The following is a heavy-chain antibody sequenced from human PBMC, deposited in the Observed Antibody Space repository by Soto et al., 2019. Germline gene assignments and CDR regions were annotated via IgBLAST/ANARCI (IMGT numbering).Heavy chain of an antibody. CDR3: ATVDRAMVGVSYYSYSYSMDV. Sequence: PGGSLRLSCAGSGFTSSDVWMSWVRQAPGKGLEWVGRIKSNSDGATTDYAAPGRVRFTISRDDSTNMLYLQKSSQKTEDRAVYYCATVDRAMVGVSYYSYSYSMDVWGQGTTVTVSS. D-gene: IGHD5-18*01. V-gene: IGHV3-15*01. J-gene: IGHJ6*02. CDR1: GFTSSDVW. CDR2: IKSNSDGATT.